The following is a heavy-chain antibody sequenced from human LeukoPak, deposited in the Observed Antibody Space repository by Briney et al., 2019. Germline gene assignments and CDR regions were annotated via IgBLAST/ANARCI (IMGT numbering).Heavy chain of an antibody. V-gene: IGHV4-38-2*02. CDR1: GYSISSGYY. CDR3: ARDEVGGSYLIDY. J-gene: IGHJ4*02. Sequence: PSETLSLTCAVSGYSISSGYYWGWIRQPPGKGLEWIGSIYHSGSTYYNSSLKSRVSLSVDTSKNQFSLKLESVTAAHGAVYYCARDEVGGSYLIDYWGQGTLVTVSS. CDR2: IYHSGST. D-gene: IGHD1-26*01.